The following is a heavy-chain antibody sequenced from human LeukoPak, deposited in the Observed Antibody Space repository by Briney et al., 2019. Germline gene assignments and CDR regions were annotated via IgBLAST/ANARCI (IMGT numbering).Heavy chain of an antibody. V-gene: IGHV4-4*07. CDR1: GGSISSYY. J-gene: IGHJ6*03. CDR3: ARFLNGVGSGYYYMDV. Sequence: SETLSLTCTVSGGSISSYYWSWIRQPAGKGLEWIGRIYTSGSTNYNPSLKSRVTMSVDTSKNQFSLKLSSVTAADTAVYCCARFLNGVGSGYYYMDVWGKGTTVTVSS. D-gene: IGHD3-3*01. CDR2: IYTSGST.